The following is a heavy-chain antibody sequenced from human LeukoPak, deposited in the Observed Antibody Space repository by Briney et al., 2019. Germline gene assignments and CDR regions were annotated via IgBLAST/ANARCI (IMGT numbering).Heavy chain of an antibody. Sequence: ASVKVSCKASGYTFTSYGISWVRQAPGQGLEWMGWISAYNGNTNYAQKLQGRVTMTTDTSTSTAYMELRSLRSDDTAVYYCARGGETITIFGVTRPYYYYMDVWGKGTTVTVSS. V-gene: IGHV1-18*01. D-gene: IGHD3-3*01. CDR3: ARGGETITIFGVTRPYYYYMDV. CDR2: ISAYNGNT. J-gene: IGHJ6*03. CDR1: GYTFTSYG.